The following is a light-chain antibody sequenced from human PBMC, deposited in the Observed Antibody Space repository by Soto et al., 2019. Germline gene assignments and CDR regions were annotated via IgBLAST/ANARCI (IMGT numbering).Light chain of an antibody. CDR3: QQRSNWPPIT. Sequence: MVLTQSPATLSLSPGERATISCLASQSVSSYLAWYQQKPGQAPRLLIYDASNRATGIPARFSGSGSGTDFTLTISSLEPEDFAVYYCQQRSNWPPITFGQGTRLEI. V-gene: IGKV3-11*01. CDR2: DAS. J-gene: IGKJ5*01. CDR1: QSVSSY.